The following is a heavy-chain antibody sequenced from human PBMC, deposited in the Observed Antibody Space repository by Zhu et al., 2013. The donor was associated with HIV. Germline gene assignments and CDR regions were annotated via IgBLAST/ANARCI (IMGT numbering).Heavy chain of an antibody. D-gene: IGHD3-10*01. CDR2: MNPNSGNT. J-gene: IGHJ5*02. V-gene: IGHV1-8*01. CDR1: GYTFTSYD. CDR3: ARKYYGSGSYYNRENWFDP. Sequence: QVQLVQSGAEVKKPGASVKVSCKASGYTFTSYDINWVRQATGQGLEWMGWMNPNSGNTGYAQKFQGRVTMTRTTSISTAYMELSSLRSEDTAVYYCARKYYGSGSYYNRENWFDPVGPGNPGHRLL.